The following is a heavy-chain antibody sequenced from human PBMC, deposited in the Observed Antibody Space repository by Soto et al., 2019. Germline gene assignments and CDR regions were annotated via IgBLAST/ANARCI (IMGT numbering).Heavy chain of an antibody. CDR3: ARANRLRWFGEFPLDY. J-gene: IGHJ4*02. Sequence: QVQLQQWGAGLLKPSETLSLTCAVYGGSFSGYYWSWIRQPPGKGLEWIGEINHSGSTNYNPSLKSRGTLSVDTSKNQFSLKLSSVTGAVTAVYYCARANRLRWFGEFPLDYWGQGTLVTVSS. CDR1: GGSFSGYY. D-gene: IGHD3-10*01. CDR2: INHSGST. V-gene: IGHV4-34*01.